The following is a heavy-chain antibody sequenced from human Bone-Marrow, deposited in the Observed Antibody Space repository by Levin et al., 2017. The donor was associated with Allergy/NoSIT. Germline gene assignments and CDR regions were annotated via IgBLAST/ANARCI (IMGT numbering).Heavy chain of an antibody. CDR3: ARVTYHPDYVPHFDY. Sequence: SQTLSLTCNVSGGSIRRGADYWPWIRQHPGKGLEWIGYINFSGNIYYNTSLKGRVSMSVDTSKNQFSLHLTSVNAADTAVYYCARVTYHPDYVPHFDYWGQGTLVTVSS. CDR2: INFSGNI. J-gene: IGHJ4*02. CDR1: GGSIRRGADY. V-gene: IGHV4-31*03. D-gene: IGHD3-10*02.